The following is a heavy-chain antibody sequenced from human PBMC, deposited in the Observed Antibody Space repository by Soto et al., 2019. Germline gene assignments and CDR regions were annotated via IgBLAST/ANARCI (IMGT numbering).Heavy chain of an antibody. CDR1: GGSISSGDYY. J-gene: IGHJ6*02. CDR3: ARDPGNYDFWSGYYTYYGMDV. V-gene: IGHV4-30-4*01. CDR2: IYYSGST. Sequence: SETLSLTCTVSGGSISSGDYYWSWIRQPPGKGLECIGYIYYSGSTYYNPSLKSRVTISVDTSKNQFSLKLSSVTAADTAVYYCARDPGNYDFWSGYYTYYGMDVWGQGTTVTVSS. D-gene: IGHD3-3*01.